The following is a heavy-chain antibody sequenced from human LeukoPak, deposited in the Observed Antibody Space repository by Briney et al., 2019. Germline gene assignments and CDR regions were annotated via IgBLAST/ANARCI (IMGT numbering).Heavy chain of an antibody. V-gene: IGHV1-69*04. D-gene: IGHD3-10*01. CDR2: IIPILGIA. Sequence: GASVKVSCKASGGTFSSYAISWVRQAPGQGLEWMGRIIPILGIANYAQKFQGRVTITADKSTSTAYMELSSLRSEDTAVYYCARGLSSGFDAFDIWGQGTMVTVSS. CDR1: GGTFSSYA. CDR3: ARGLSSGFDAFDI. J-gene: IGHJ3*02.